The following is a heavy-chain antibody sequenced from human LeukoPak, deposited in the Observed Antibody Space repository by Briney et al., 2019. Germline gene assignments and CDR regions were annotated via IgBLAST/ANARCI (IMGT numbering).Heavy chain of an antibody. Sequence: PSETLSLTCTVSGGSISSGDYYWSWIRQPPGKGLEWIGYIYYSGSTYYNPSLKSRVTISVDTSKNQFSLKLSSVTAADTAVYYCARGEYSSSWTSSTNWFDPWGRGTLVTVSS. V-gene: IGHV4-30-4*08. D-gene: IGHD6-13*01. CDR2: IYYSGST. J-gene: IGHJ5*02. CDR3: ARGEYSSSWTSSTNWFDP. CDR1: GGSISSGDYY.